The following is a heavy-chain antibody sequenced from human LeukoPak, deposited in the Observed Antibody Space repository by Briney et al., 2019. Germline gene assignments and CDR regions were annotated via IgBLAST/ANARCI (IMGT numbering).Heavy chain of an antibody. J-gene: IGHJ4*02. CDR1: GFTFSTYN. Sequence: GGSLRLSCEASGFTFSTYNMNWVRQAPGKRLEWVSSITSSSSYAFYADSVKGRFTISRDNAKSSLYLQMNNLRAEDTAVYYCARWGLGYCSSTSCRYYFDYWGQGTLVTVSS. CDR3: ARWGLGYCSSTSCRYYFDY. D-gene: IGHD2-2*01. CDR2: ITSSSSYA. V-gene: IGHV3-21*01.